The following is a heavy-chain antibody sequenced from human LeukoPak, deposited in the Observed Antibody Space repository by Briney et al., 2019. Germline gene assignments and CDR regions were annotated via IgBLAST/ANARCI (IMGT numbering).Heavy chain of an antibody. D-gene: IGHD3-22*01. J-gene: IGHJ4*02. Sequence: SETLSLTCAVYGGSFSGYYWSWIRQPPGKGLEWIGEINHSGSTNYNPSLKSRVTISVDTSKNQFSLKLSSVTAADTAVYYCARSYDSSGSIEDWGQGTLVTVSS. V-gene: IGHV4-34*01. CDR2: INHSGST. CDR1: GGSFSGYY. CDR3: ARSYDSSGSIED.